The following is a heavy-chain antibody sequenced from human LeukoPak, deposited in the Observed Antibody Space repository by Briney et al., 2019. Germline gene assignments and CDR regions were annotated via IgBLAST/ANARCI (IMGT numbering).Heavy chain of an antibody. CDR2: ISSSSSTI. J-gene: IGHJ5*02. V-gene: IGHV3-48*01. Sequence: GGSLRLSCAASGFTFSSYSMNWVRQAPGKGLEWVSYISSSSSTIYYADSVKGRFTISRDNAKNSLYLQMNSLRAEDTAVYYCARVEGPFDPWGQGTLVTVSS. CDR3: ARVEGPFDP. CDR1: GFTFSSYS. D-gene: IGHD1-1*01.